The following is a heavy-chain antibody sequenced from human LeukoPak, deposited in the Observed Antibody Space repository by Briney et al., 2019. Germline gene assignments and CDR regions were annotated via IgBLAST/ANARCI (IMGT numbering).Heavy chain of an antibody. J-gene: IGHJ4*02. CDR2: ISYDGSNK. CDR3: AREGDPGY. CDR1: GFTFSSYG. Sequence: GGSLRLSCAASGFTFSSYGMHWVRQAPGKGLEWVAVISYDGSNKYYAGSVKGRFTISRDNSKNTLYLQMNSLRAEDTAVYYCAREGDPGYWGQGTLVTVSS. V-gene: IGHV3-30*03. D-gene: IGHD3-10*01.